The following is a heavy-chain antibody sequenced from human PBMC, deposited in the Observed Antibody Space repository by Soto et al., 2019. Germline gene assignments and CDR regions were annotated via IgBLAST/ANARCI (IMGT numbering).Heavy chain of an antibody. Sequence: SETLSLTCAVSGGSIRSNNWWTWFRQPPGKGLEWIWEIYHTGSTNYNPSLKSRVTISVDTSKNQFSLKLSSVTAADTAVYYCARDKITGLFDYWGQGTLVTVSS. CDR1: GGSIRSNNW. J-gene: IGHJ4*02. V-gene: IGHV4-4*02. CDR3: ARDKITGLFDY. D-gene: IGHD2-8*02. CDR2: IYHTGST.